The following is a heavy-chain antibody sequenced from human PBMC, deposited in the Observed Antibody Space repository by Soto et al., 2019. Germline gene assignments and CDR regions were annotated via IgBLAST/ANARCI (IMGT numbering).Heavy chain of an antibody. CDR2: ITPYNGNT. V-gene: IGHV1-18*01. Sequence: QVQLVQSGAEVKNPGASVKVSCQASNYLFGAFGISWVRQAPGQGLEWMGWITPYNGNTHYAEKFQDRVTMTADKPTTTAYMGVRRRTSDDTAVYFCARISARRNDFDVWGKGTVVTVSS. J-gene: IGHJ3*01. CDR3: ARISARRNDFDV. CDR1: NYLFGAFG.